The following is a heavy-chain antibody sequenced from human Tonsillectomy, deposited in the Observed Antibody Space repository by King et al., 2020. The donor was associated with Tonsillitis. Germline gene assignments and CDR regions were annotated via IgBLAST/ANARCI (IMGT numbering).Heavy chain of an antibody. CDR3: AKPVSSSGWYRGDYFDS. CDR2: ISGYGDST. V-gene: IGHV3-23*04. J-gene: IGHJ4*02. Sequence: VQLVESGGDLVQPGGSLRLSCAASGFTFSTYAMTWVRQAPGKGLEWVSAISGYGDSTYYADSVKGRFIISRDNSKNTLYLQMNSLRPEDTGVYFCAKPVSSSGWYRGDYFDSWGQGPLVIVSS. D-gene: IGHD6-19*01. CDR1: GFTFSTYA.